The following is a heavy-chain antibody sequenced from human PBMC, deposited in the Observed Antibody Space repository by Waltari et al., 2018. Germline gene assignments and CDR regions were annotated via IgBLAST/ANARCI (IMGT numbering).Heavy chain of an antibody. J-gene: IGHJ1*01. CDR3: ASYSSSSAEYFQH. D-gene: IGHD6-6*01. V-gene: IGHV4-4*02. CDR1: GGSISSSNW. Sequence: QLQLQESGPGLVKPSGNMSLTCAVSGGSISSSNWWGWVRQPPGKGREWIGGIYHRGSTNYHPSLKSRVTISVDKSKNQFSLKLSSVTAADTAVYYCASYSSSSAEYFQHWGQGTLVTVSS. CDR2: IYHRGST.